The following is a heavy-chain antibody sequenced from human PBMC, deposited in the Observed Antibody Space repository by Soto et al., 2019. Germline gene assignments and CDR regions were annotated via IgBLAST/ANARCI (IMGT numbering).Heavy chain of an antibody. V-gene: IGHV4-59*01. CDR2: IYYSGST. J-gene: IGHJ5*02. D-gene: IGHD3-22*01. CDR1: GGSISSYY. CDR3: ASSGDYYDSSGYRPRWFDP. Sequence: PSETLSLTCTVSGGSISSYYWSWIRQPPGKGLEWIGYIYYSGSTNYNPSLKSRVTISVDTSKKQFSLKLSSVTAADTAVYYCASSGDYYDSSGYRPRWFDPWGQGTLVTVSS.